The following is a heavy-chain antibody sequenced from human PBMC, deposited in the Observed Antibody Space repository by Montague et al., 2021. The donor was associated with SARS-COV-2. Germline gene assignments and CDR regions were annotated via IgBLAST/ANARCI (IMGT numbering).Heavy chain of an antibody. CDR2: TNYRSKWTS. Sequence: CAISGDSVWSNTAAWNWIRQSPSGGLEWLGRTNYRSKWTSDYATSVEGRISIDPDTSKNQFFLHLRSVTPEDTGIYNCVRDTGSAQAGFDAWGQGTLVTVSS. D-gene: IGHD4-17*01. CDR1: GDSVWSNTAA. CDR3: VRDTGSAQAGFDA. J-gene: IGHJ4*02. V-gene: IGHV6-1*01.